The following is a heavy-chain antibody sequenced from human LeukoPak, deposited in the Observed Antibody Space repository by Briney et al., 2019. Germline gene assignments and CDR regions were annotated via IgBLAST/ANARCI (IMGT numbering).Heavy chain of an antibody. CDR1: GYTFTGYY. Sequence: ASVKVSCKASGYTFTGYYMHWVRQAPGQGLEWMGWINPNSGGTNYAQKFQGRVTMTRDTSISTAYMELSRLRSDDTAVYYCARDRGCTNGVCYIEFDYWGQGTLVTVSS. CDR2: INPNSGGT. V-gene: IGHV1-2*02. J-gene: IGHJ4*02. D-gene: IGHD2-8*01. CDR3: ARDRGCTNGVCYIEFDY.